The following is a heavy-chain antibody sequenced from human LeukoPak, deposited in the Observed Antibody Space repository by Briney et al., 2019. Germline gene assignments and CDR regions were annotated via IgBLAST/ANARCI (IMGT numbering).Heavy chain of an antibody. CDR3: ARVTAAGGGFDH. CDR2: IYFTGST. J-gene: IGHJ4*02. V-gene: IGHV4-59*02. D-gene: IGHD2-15*01. CDR1: GGSVSGYH. Sequence: SETLSLTCTVSGGSVSGYHWSWIRQPPGQGLECIGHIYFTGSTTYNPSLKGRVTISVDTSQNQFSLSLTSVTSADTAVYYCARVTAAGGGFDHWGQGTLATVSS.